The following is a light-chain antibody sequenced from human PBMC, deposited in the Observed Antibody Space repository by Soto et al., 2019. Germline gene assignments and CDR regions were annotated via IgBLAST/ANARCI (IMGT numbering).Light chain of an antibody. V-gene: IGKV3-20*01. CDR3: QYYGTSPWT. Sequence: EIVLTQSPGTLSLSPGERATLSCRASQSISNNYLAWYLQRPGQAPRLLIYGASYRTTGIPARFSSSGSGTDFTLTISRLEPEDFAVYYCQYYGTSPWTFGQGTKVDIK. CDR2: GAS. J-gene: IGKJ1*01. CDR1: QSISNNY.